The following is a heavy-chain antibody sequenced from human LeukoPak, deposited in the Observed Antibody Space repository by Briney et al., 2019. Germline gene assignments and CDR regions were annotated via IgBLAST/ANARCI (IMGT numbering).Heavy chain of an antibody. V-gene: IGHV3-30*18. CDR3: AKRRTVDTAMVTHYYGMDV. CDR2: ISYDGSNK. J-gene: IGHJ6*02. D-gene: IGHD5-18*01. CDR1: GFTFSSYG. Sequence: PGGSLRLSCAASGFTFSSYGMHWVRQAPGKGLEWVAVISYDGSNKYYADPVKGRFTISRDNSKNTVYLQMNSLRPEDTAVYYCAKRRTVDTAMVTHYYGMDVWGQGTTVTVSS.